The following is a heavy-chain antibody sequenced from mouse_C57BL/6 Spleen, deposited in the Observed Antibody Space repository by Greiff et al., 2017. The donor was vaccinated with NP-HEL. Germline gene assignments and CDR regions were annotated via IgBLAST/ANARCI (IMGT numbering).Heavy chain of an antibody. D-gene: IGHD4-1*01. CDR3: AKNLGPRAMDD. CDR1: GFSLTSYG. CDR2: IWSGGST. Sequence: QVQLQQSGPGLVQPSPSLSITCTVSGFSLTSYGVHWVRQSPGKGLEWLGVIWSGGSTAYNAAFMSRLSITKDNTKSQVFFKMNSLQADDTARYYRAKNLGPRAMDDWGQGTSVTVSS. V-gene: IGHV2-5*01. J-gene: IGHJ4*01.